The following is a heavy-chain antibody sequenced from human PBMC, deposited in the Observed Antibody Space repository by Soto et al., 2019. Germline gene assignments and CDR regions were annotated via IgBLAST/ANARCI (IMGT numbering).Heavy chain of an antibody. CDR2: IHSSGTT. CDR3: ARDRIIGTSYSDY. J-gene: IGHJ4*02. Sequence: PSETLSLTCTVSSGSINSFYWAWIRHPAGKGLEWIGRIHSSGTTNYNPSLSSRVTMSVDPSKNQFSLRLTSVTAADTAVYYCARDRIIGTSYSDYWGQGILVTVSS. D-gene: IGHD1-7*01. CDR1: SGSINSFY. V-gene: IGHV4-4*07.